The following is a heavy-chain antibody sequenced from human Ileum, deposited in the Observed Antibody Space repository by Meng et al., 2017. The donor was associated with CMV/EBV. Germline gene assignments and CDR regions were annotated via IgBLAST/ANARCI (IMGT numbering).Heavy chain of an antibody. V-gene: IGHV3-11*05. J-gene: IGHJ4*02. Sequence: QVQLVESGGGLVKPGWSLRLSCAASGFTFSDYNMSWIPQAPGKGLEWVSYISSSSSYTNYADSVKGRFTISRDNAKNSLYLQMNSLRAEDTAVYYCARDRSYADYWGQGTLVTVSS. CDR1: GFTFSDYN. CDR2: ISSSSSYT. D-gene: IGHD3-16*01. CDR3: ARDRSYADY.